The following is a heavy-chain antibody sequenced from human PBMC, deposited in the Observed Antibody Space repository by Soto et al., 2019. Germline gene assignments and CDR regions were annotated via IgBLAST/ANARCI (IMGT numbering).Heavy chain of an antibody. CDR3: ARSKYYYYYGMDV. CDR1: GGSISSSSYY. V-gene: IGHV4-39*01. Sequence: SETLSLTCTVSGGSISSSSYYWGWIRQPPGKGLEWIGSIYYSGSTYYNPSLKSRVTISVDTSKNQFSLKLSSVTATDTAVYYCARSKYYYYYGMDVWGQGTTVTVSS. J-gene: IGHJ6*02. CDR2: IYYSGST.